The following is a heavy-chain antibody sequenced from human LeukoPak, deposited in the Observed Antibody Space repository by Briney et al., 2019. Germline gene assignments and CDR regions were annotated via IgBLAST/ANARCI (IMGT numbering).Heavy chain of an antibody. CDR3: ARSVLEWLSFHY. Sequence: GASVKVSCKASGYTFTSYDINWVRQATGQGLEWMGWMNPNSGNTGYAQKFQGRVTMTRNTSISTAYMELSSLRSEDTAVYYCARSVLEWLSFHYWGQGTLVTVSS. V-gene: IGHV1-8*01. J-gene: IGHJ4*02. D-gene: IGHD3-3*01. CDR1: GYTFTSYD. CDR2: MNPNSGNT.